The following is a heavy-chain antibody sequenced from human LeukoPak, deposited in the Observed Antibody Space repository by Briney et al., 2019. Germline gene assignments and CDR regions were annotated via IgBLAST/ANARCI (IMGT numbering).Heavy chain of an antibody. CDR3: ARDPIVGVPGGWFDP. Sequence: ASVKVSCTASGYTFTGYYMHWVRQAPGQGLEWMGWINPNSGGTNYAQKFQGRVTMTRDTSISTAYMELSRLRSDDTAVYYCARDPIVGVPGGWFDPWGQGTLVTVSS. CDR1: GYTFTGYY. D-gene: IGHD1-26*01. V-gene: IGHV1-2*02. J-gene: IGHJ5*02. CDR2: INPNSGGT.